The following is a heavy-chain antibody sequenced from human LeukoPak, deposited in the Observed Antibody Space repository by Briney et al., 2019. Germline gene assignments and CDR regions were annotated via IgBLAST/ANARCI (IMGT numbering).Heavy chain of an antibody. J-gene: IGHJ4*02. V-gene: IGHV1-69*13. CDR3: ARDNIGREYRGYSGYEHNY. CDR1: GGTFSSYA. Sequence: ASVKVSCKASGGTFSSYAISWVRQALGQGLEWMGGIIPIFGTANYAQKFQGRVTITADESTSTAYMELSSLRSEDTAVYYCARDNIGREYRGYSGYEHNYWGQGTLVTVSS. D-gene: IGHD5-12*01. CDR2: IIPIFGTA.